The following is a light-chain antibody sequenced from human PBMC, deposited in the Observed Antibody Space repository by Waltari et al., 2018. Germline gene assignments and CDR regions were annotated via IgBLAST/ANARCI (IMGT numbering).Light chain of an antibody. V-gene: IGKV1-39*01. Sequence: QLTQSPSSLSASVGERVTVTCRASQSIATYLSWYQQRAGEAPKLLIHSAYTLQSGVPSRFSGSRSGTEFTLTISSLHPEDSATYYCQQTYSVPRGGFTFGPGTKVEIK. CDR2: SAY. CDR3: QQTYSVPRGGFT. CDR1: QSIATY. J-gene: IGKJ3*01.